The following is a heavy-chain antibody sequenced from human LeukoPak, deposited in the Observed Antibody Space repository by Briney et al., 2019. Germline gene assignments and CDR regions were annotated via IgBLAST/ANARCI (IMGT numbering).Heavy chain of an antibody. V-gene: IGHV4-61*02. CDR3: ARDPADPGHLVVLAVVGCMDV. D-gene: IGHD2-21*01. CDR1: GSPISSGSYY. CDR2: IYTSGST. J-gene: IGHJ6*03. Sequence: LAPPFPGPGSPISSGSYYRSWSRQPAGKGLEGIWRIYTSGSTHYTPSLKRRVAIAIETSKTQSPLKLSSVTAADTAVYYCARDPADPGHLVVLAVVGCMDVGGNGTTVTVSS.